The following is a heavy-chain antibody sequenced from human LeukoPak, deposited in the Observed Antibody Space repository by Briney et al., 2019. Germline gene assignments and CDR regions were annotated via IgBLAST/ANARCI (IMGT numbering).Heavy chain of an antibody. V-gene: IGHV4-38-2*01. CDR1: GYSFTSGHY. J-gene: IGHJ4*02. Sequence: KTSETLSLTCSVSGYSFTSGHYWGWIRQPPGKGLEWIANICHTGSAHYNPSLKSRVTISVDTSKNQFSLKLSSVTAADTAVYYCARYCTSTTCILRGFDYWGQGTLVTVSS. CDR2: ICHTGSA. CDR3: ARYCTSTTCILRGFDY. D-gene: IGHD2-2*01.